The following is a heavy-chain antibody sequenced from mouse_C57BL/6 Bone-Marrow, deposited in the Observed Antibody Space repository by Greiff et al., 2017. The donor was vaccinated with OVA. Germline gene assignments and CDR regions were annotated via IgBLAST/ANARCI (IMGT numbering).Heavy chain of an antibody. CDR1: GYAFTNYL. V-gene: IGHV1-54*01. CDR3: ARSGYAIDY. Sequence: QVQLKESGAELVRPGTSVKVSCKASGYAFTNYLIEWVKQRPGQGLEWIGVINPGSGGTNYNEKFKGKATLTADKSSSTAYMQLSSLTSEDSAVYFCARSGYAIDYWGQGTTLTVSS. J-gene: IGHJ2*01. D-gene: IGHD2-10*02. CDR2: INPGSGGT.